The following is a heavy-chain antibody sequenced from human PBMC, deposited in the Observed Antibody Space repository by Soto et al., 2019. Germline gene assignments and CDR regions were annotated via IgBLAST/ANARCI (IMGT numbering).Heavy chain of an antibody. CDR1: GFTFSSYA. Sequence: EVQLLESGGGLVQPGGSLRLSCAASGFTFSSYAMSWVRQAPGKGLEWVSAISGSGGSTYYADSVKGRFTISRDNSKNTLYLQMNSLRAEDTAVYYCAKDGYCSGGSCYIESEVADYWGQGTLVTVSS. J-gene: IGHJ4*02. CDR2: ISGSGGST. D-gene: IGHD2-15*01. V-gene: IGHV3-23*01. CDR3: AKDGYCSGGSCYIESEVADY.